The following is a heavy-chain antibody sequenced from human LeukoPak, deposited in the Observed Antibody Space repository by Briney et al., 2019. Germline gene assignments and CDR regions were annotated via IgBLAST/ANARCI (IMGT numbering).Heavy chain of an antibody. D-gene: IGHD6-6*01. CDR2: IYYTGST. CDR1: GGSISTYY. J-gene: IGHJ5*02. CDR3: ASRSSSSGWFDP. V-gene: IGHV4-59*12. Sequence: SETLSLTCTVSGGSISTYYWSWIRQPPGQGLEWIGYIYYTGSTKYNPSLKSRVTISVDTSKNQFSLKLNSVTAADTAVYYCASRSSSSGWFDPWGQGTLVIVSS.